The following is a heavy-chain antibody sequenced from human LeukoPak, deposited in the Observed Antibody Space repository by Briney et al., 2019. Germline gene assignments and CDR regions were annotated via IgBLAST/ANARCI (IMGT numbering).Heavy chain of an antibody. J-gene: IGHJ4*02. V-gene: IGHV3-66*01. CDR3: ARRLYGLYFDY. D-gene: IGHD2/OR15-2a*01. CDR2: IYSGGST. CDR1: GFTVSSNY. Sequence: PGGSLRLSCAASGFTVSSNYMSWVRQAPGKGLEWVSVIYSGGSTYYADSVKGRFTISRDNSKNALYLQMNSLRAEDTAVYYCARRLYGLYFDYWGQGTLVTVSS.